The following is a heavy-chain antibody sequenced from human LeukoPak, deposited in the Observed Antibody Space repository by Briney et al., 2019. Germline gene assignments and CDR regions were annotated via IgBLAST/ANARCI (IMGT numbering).Heavy chain of an antibody. CDR2: INPSGGST. D-gene: IGHD3-22*01. Sequence: ASVTVSCKASGYTFTSYYMHWVRQAPGQGLEWMGIINPSGGSTSYAQKFQGRVTMTRDTSTSTVYMELSSLRSEDTAVYYCARDCSGRDSSGYQDGFDYWGQGTLVTVSS. J-gene: IGHJ4*02. CDR3: ARDCSGRDSSGYQDGFDY. CDR1: GYTFTSYY. V-gene: IGHV1-46*01.